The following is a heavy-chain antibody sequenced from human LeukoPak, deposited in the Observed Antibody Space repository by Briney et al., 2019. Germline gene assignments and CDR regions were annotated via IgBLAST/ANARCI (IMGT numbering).Heavy chain of an antibody. CDR2: INHSGST. J-gene: IGHJ5*02. CDR1: GGSFSGYY. D-gene: IGHD3-9*01. V-gene: IGHV4-34*01. CDR3: ARGLGLRYFDWSKNWFDP. Sequence: SETLSLTCAVYGGSFSGYYWSWIRQPPGKGLEWIGEINHSGSTNYNPSLKSRATISVDTSKNQFSLKLSSVTAADTAVYYCARGLGLRYFDWSKNWFDPWGQGTLVTVSS.